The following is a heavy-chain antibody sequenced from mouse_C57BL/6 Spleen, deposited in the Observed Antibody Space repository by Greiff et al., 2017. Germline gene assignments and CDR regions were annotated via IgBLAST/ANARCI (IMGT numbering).Heavy chain of an antibody. V-gene: IGHV3-6*01. CDR2: ISYGGST. CDR3: GREKASFSYFDY. D-gene: IGHD3-2*02. Sequence: ESGPGLVKPSQSLSLTCSVTGYSITSGYYWNWIRQFPGNKLEWMGYISYGGSTNYNPSLKNRISITRDTSKNKFFLKLNYVTTEDTATYYCGREKASFSYFDYWGQGTTLTVSS. J-gene: IGHJ2*01. CDR1: GYSITSGYY.